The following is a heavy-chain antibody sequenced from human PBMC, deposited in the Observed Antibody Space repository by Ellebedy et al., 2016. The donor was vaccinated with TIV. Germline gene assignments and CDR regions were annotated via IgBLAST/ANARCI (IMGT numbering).Heavy chain of an antibody. Sequence: PGGSLRLSCAASGFRFSIYEMYWVRQAPGRGLEWVAASGSGGDSYYADSVKGRFTVSRDDAKNSLYLHMNSLKAEDTAVYYCVRTGRPWFDYWGQGTLVTVSS. CDR3: VRTGRPWFDY. V-gene: IGHV3-13*01. D-gene: IGHD2-8*02. CDR2: SGSGGDS. CDR1: GFRFSIYE. J-gene: IGHJ4*02.